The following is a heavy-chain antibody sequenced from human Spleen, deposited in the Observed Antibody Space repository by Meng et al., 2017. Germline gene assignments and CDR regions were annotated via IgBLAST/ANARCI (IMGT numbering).Heavy chain of an antibody. D-gene: IGHD4/OR15-4a*01. J-gene: IGHJ4*02. CDR1: GGSISTSDFY. CDR3: ARGKRYGDYFDY. V-gene: IGHV4-39*01. Sequence: QLQLQESGPGLLKPSETLSLNCTVSGGSISTSDFYWAWIRQSPGKGLEWMWCVYSSGTTYYNPSLKSRVTMSVDTPENKFSLKLSSVTAADTAVYFCARGKRYGDYFDYWGQGTLVTVSS. CDR2: VYSSGTT.